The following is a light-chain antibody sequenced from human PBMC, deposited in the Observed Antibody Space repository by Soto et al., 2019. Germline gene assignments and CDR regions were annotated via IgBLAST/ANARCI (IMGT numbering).Light chain of an antibody. Sequence: QSVLTQPPSASGTPGRRVTISCSGSSSNIGSYTVNWYQQLPGTAPKLLIYSNNQRPSGVPDRFSGSKSGTSASLAISGLQSEDEADYYCATWDDSLNAWVFGGGTKLTVL. V-gene: IGLV1-44*01. CDR3: ATWDDSLNAWV. J-gene: IGLJ3*02. CDR2: SNN. CDR1: SSNIGSYT.